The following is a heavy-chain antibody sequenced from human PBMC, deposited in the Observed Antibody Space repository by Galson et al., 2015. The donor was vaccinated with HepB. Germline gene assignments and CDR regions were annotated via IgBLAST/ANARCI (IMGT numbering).Heavy chain of an antibody. CDR1: GFTFSSYS. Sequence: SLRLSCAASGFTFSSYSMNWVRQAPGKGLEWVSSISSSSSYIYYADSVKGRFTISRDNAENSLYLQMNSLRAEDTAVYYCARDLLRGWYAPRVSGYGMDVWGQGTTVTVSS. D-gene: IGHD6-19*01. CDR3: ARDLLRGWYAPRVSGYGMDV. J-gene: IGHJ6*02. V-gene: IGHV3-21*01. CDR2: ISSSSSYI.